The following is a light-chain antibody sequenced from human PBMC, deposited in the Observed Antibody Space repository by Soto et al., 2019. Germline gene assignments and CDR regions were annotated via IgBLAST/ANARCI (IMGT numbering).Light chain of an antibody. V-gene: IGLV3-1*01. J-gene: IGLJ2*01. CDR2: QDS. Sequence: SYELTQPPSVSVSPGQTASITCSGDKLGDKYACWYQQKPGQSPVLVIYQDSKRPSGIPERFSGSNSGNTATLTISGTQAIGEDDYYCQGWDSSTRVVLGGGTKLTAL. CDR3: QGWDSSTRVV. CDR1: KLGDKY.